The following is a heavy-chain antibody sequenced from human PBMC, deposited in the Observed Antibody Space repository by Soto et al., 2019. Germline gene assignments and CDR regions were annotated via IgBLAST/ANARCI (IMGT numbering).Heavy chain of an antibody. D-gene: IGHD3-22*01. CDR3: ARDRYYHDNSGYHPQFDS. CDR1: GDALTGYT. J-gene: IGHJ4*02. CDR2: IIPTYGTT. Sequence: SVKVSCKASGDALTGYTISWVRQARGHGLEWMGGIIPTYGTTNYAQKFQGRVTMTADESTTTVYMELSSLRSEDTAMYFCARDRYYHDNSGYHPQFDSWGQGTLVTVSS. V-gene: IGHV1-69*13.